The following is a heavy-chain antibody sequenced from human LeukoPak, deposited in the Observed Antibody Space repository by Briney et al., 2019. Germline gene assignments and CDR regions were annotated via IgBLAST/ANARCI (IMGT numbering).Heavy chain of an antibody. CDR1: GYSISSGYY. CDR3: ARGAYGDYVTGFSFDY. CDR2: IYHSGST. Sequence: SETLSLTCAVSGYSISSGYYWGWIRPPPGKGLEWIGSIYHSGSTYYNPSLKRRVTISVDTSKNQFSLKLSSVTAADTAVYYCARGAYGDYVTGFSFDYWGQGTLVTVSS. D-gene: IGHD4-17*01. J-gene: IGHJ4*02. V-gene: IGHV4-38-2*01.